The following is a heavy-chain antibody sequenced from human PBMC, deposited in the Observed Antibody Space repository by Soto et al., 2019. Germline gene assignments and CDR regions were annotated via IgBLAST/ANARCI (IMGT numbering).Heavy chain of an antibody. V-gene: IGHV3-74*01. D-gene: IGHD3-10*01. Sequence: EVQLVESGGGFVQPGGSLRLSCAASGFTFSNYWMHWVRQAPGKGLVWVSRINSDGSSTSYADSVKGRFTISRDNAKNPLYLQMNSLRAEDTAVYYCARAGVGSMVRGVSLDYWGQGTLVTVSS. CDR2: INSDGSST. CDR1: GFTFSNYW. CDR3: ARAGVGSMVRGVSLDY. J-gene: IGHJ4*02.